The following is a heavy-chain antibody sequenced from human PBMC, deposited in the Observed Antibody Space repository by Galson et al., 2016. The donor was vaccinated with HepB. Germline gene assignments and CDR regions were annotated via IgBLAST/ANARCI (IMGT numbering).Heavy chain of an antibody. CDR2: TYYRSRWYS. V-gene: IGHV6-1*01. D-gene: IGHD1-7*01. J-gene: IGHJ5*02. CDR3: ARVPHVALWGTIGFFDP. CDR1: GDSVSSNSAT. Sequence: CAISGDSVSSNSATWNWIRQSPSRGLEWLGRTYYRSRWYSDYATSVRGRLTISADSSENQVSLHLNSVNYEDTAVYYCARVPHVALWGTIGFFDPWGQGTQVTVSS.